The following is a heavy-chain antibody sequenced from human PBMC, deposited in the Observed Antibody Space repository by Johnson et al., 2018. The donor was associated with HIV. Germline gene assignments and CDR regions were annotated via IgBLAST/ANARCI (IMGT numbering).Heavy chain of an antibody. D-gene: IGHD5-24*01. CDR3: ARRDGYNYLDAFDI. CDR1: GFSFGDYY. Sequence: QLLESGGGLVKPGGSLRLSCAASGFSFGDYYMSWIRQAPGKGLEWISYISSSGSTIYYADSVKGRFTISRDNAKNSLYLQMNSLRAEDTAVYYCARRDGYNYLDAFDIWGQGTMVTVSS. CDR2: ISSSGSTI. J-gene: IGHJ3*02. V-gene: IGHV3-11*04.